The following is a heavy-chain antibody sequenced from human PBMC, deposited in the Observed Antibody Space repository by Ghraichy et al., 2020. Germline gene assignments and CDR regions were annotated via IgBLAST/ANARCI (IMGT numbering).Heavy chain of an antibody. V-gene: IGHV3-30*18. D-gene: IGHD2-15*01. CDR2: ISYDGSNK. Sequence: GGSLRLSCAASGFTFSSYGMHWVRQAPGKGLEWVAVISYDGSNKYYADSVKGRFTISRDNSKNTLYLQMNSLRAEDTAVYYCAKEGSGGSCFNCWFDPWGQGTLVTVSS. CDR3: AKEGSGGSCFNCWFDP. J-gene: IGHJ5*02. CDR1: GFTFSSYG.